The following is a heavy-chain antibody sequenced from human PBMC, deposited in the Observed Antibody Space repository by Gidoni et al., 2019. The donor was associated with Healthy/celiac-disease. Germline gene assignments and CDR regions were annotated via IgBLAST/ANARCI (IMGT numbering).Heavy chain of an antibody. V-gene: IGHV3-15*01. D-gene: IGHD5-12*01. CDR2: IHSKPDGGTT. J-gene: IGHJ1*01. CDR1: GCTFGNAW. CDR3: TTGGYRVEYFQH. Sequence: EVQLVESGGGVIKTGGALILSCAASGCTFGNAWMSWVRQAPGKVRAWVGRIHSKPDGGTTDYAATVKGRFTISRYDSTNTPYLHMNRLKTEDTAVYYCTTGGYRVEYFQHWGQGTLVTVSS.